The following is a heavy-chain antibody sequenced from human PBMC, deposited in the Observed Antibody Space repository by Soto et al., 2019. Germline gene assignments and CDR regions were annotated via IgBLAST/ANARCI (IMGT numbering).Heavy chain of an antibody. CDR3: ARESEDLTSNFDY. Sequence: GGSLRLSCAASGFTFTRYSMNWVRQAPGKGLEWGSSISSTTNYKYYGDSMKGRFTISRDNAKDSLYLKMNSLRAEDTAVYYCARESEDLTSNFDYWGQGTLVTVSS. V-gene: IGHV3-21*06. CDR2: ISSTTNYK. CDR1: GFTFTRYS. J-gene: IGHJ4*02.